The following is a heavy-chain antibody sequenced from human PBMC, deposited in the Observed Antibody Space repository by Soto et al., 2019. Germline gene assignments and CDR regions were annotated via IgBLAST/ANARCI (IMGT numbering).Heavy chain of an antibody. J-gene: IGHJ6*02. CDR2: ISGSGGST. Sequence: PGGSLRLSCAASGFTFSSYAISWVRQAPGKGLEWVSAISGSGGSTYYADSVKGRFTISRDNSKNTLYLQMNSLRAEDAAVYYCAKSSRVSSSWLYYYYYYGMDVWGQGTTVTVSS. D-gene: IGHD6-13*01. CDR3: AKSSRVSSSWLYYYYYYGMDV. CDR1: GFTFSSYA. V-gene: IGHV3-23*01.